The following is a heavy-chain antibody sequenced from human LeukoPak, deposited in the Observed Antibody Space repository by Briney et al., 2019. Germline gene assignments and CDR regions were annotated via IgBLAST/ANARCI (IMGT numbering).Heavy chain of an antibody. CDR3: ARGGLPLGYCSSTSCYTLGSDY. CDR1: GYTFTGYY. CDR2: INPNSGGT. D-gene: IGHD2-2*02. V-gene: IGHV1-2*02. J-gene: IGHJ4*02. Sequence: ASVKVSCKASGYTFTGYYMHWVRQAPGQGLGWMGWINPNSGGTNYAQKFQGRVTMTRDTSISTAYMELSRLRSDDTAVYYCARGGLPLGYCSSTSCYTLGSDYWGQGTLVTVSS.